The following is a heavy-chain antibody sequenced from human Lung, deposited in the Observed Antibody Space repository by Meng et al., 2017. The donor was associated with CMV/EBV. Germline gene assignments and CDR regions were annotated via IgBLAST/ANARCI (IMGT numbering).Heavy chain of an antibody. Sequence: QGQWQESGPGRGKPSWPLSLTCTVSGGSISSYYWGWIRQPPGKGLEWIGYIYYSGSTNYNPSLKSRVTISVDTSKNQFSLKLSSVTAADTAVYYCAREEGIGGFDPWGQGTLVTVSS. CDR2: IYYSGST. J-gene: IGHJ5*02. CDR1: GGSISSYY. V-gene: IGHV4-59*01. D-gene: IGHD3-10*01. CDR3: AREEGIGGFDP.